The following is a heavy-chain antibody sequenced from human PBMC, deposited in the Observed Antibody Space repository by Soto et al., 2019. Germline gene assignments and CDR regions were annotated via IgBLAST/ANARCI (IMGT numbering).Heavy chain of an antibody. CDR1: GGSISSGDYY. D-gene: IGHD3-9*01. J-gene: IGHJ4*02. V-gene: IGHV4-30-4*01. CDR3: ARVVPVLRYSDWLSFDY. CDR2: IYYSGST. Sequence: SETLSLTCTVSGGSISSGDYYWSWIRQPPGKGLEWIGYIYYSGSTYYNPSLKSRVTISVDTSKNQFSLKLSSVTAADTAVYYCARVVPVLRYSDWLSFDYWGQGTLVTVPS.